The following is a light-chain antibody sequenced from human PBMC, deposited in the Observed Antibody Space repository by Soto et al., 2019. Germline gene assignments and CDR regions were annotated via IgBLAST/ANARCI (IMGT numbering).Light chain of an antibody. V-gene: IGLV1-40*01. J-gene: IGLJ2*01. CDR2: SDN. CDR1: SSNIGAGYD. CDR3: QSVDSRPHVL. Sequence: QSVLTQPPSVSGAPGQRVTISCTGSSSNIGAGYDVHWYQHLPGTAPKLLIYSDNNRPSGVPDRFSGSKSGASASLAITGLQAEDEAYYYCQSVDSRPHVLFGGGTKVTVL.